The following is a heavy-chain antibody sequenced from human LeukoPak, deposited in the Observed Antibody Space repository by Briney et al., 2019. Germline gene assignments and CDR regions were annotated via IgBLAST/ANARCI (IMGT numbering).Heavy chain of an antibody. J-gene: IGHJ4*02. CDR1: GYTFTSYY. D-gene: IGHD3-22*01. CDR3: ARSGVGAMIVAYYFDY. V-gene: IGHV1-2*02. CDR2: INPNSGGT. Sequence: ASVQVSCKTSGYTFTSYYMHWVRQAPGQGLEWMGWINPNSGGTNYAQKFQGRVTMTRDTSISTAYMELSRLRSDDTAVYYCARSGVGAMIVAYYFDYWGQGTLVTVSS.